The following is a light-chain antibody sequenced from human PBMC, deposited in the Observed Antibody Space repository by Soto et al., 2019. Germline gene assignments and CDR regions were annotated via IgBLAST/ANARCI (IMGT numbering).Light chain of an antibody. CDR1: SSDVGGFEY. CDR2: GVT. V-gene: IGLV2-14*01. Sequence: QSALSQPASVSGSPGQSITISCTGTSSDVGGFEYVSWYQHQPGKAPKLIIYGVTKRPSGVSNRFSGSKSGNTASLTISGXQAEDEGDYYCGSITRSSTSVFGTGTKVTVL. CDR3: GSITRSSTSV. J-gene: IGLJ1*01.